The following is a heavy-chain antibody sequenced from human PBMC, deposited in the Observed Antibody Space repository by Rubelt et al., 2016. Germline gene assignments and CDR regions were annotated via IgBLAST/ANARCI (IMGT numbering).Heavy chain of an antibody. CDR2: IYYSGST. CDR3: ARRGEYYANWFDP. J-gene: IGHJ5*02. Sequence: QVQLQESGPGLVKPSQTLSLTCTVSGGSISSGGYYWSWIRQHPGKGLEWIGYIYYSGSTYYNPSLKGRVTLAVDTSKNQFSLKLGAVTAADTAVYYCARRGEYYANWFDPWGQGTLVTVSS. CDR1: GGSISSGGYY. D-gene: IGHD3-22*01. V-gene: IGHV4-31*03.